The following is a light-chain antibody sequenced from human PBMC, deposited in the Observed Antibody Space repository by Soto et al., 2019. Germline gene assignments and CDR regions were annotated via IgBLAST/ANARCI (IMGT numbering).Light chain of an antibody. J-gene: IGKJ5*01. CDR3: QQGLSFPIT. Sequence: DIQMTQSPSSVSASVGDTVTITCRASPDVSTWLAWYQQRPGQAPNLLIYAASSLQIGVPSRFSGSGSGTDFTLTIAGLQPEDFATYYCQQGLSFPITFGQGTRLDIK. CDR2: AAS. CDR1: PDVSTW. V-gene: IGKV1-12*01.